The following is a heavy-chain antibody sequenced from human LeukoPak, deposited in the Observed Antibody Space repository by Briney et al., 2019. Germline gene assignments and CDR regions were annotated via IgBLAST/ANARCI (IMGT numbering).Heavy chain of an antibody. J-gene: IGHJ6*03. CDR3: ASFSIRTGAYYLDV. V-gene: IGHV3-48*04. Sequence: PGGSLRLSCVASGFTFSTYNMNWVRQAPGKGLEWVSHISPRGNTRYYADSVKGRFTISRDNAKNSLYLKMSSLRVEDSAVYYCASFSIRTGAYYLDVWGKGTTVAVSS. D-gene: IGHD2/OR15-2a*01. CDR2: ISPRGNTR. CDR1: GFTFSTYN.